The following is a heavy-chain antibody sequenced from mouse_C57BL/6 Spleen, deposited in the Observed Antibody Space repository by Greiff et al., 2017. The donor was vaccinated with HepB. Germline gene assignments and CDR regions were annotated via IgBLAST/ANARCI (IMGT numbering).Heavy chain of an antibody. CDR1: GYTFTDYY. Sequence: EVQLQQSGPELVKPGASVKISCKASGYTFTDYYMNWVKQSHGKSLEWIGDINPNNGGTSYNQKFKGKATLTVDKSSSTAYMELRSLTSEDSAVYYCAGGYPYFDYWGQGTTLTVSS. CDR3: AGGYPYFDY. J-gene: IGHJ2*01. CDR2: INPNNGGT. V-gene: IGHV1-26*01. D-gene: IGHD2-2*01.